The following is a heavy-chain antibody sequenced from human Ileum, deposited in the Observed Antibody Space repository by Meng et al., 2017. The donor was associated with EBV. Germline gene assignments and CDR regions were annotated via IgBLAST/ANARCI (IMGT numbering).Heavy chain of an antibody. J-gene: IGHJ4*02. CDR3: ARGRGYGDYGSLY. CDR2: INHSGST. CDR1: GGSFSGYY. D-gene: IGHD4-17*01. V-gene: IGHV4-34*01. Sequence: QVQLQQWGAGLLKPSETLSLTCAVYGGSFSGYYWSWTRQPPGKGLEWIGEINHSGSTNYNPSLKSRVTISVDTSKNQFSLKLSSVTAADTAVYYCARGRGYGDYGSLYWGQGTLVTVSS.